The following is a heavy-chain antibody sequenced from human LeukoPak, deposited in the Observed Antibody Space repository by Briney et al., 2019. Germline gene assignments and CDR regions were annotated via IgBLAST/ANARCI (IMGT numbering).Heavy chain of an antibody. Sequence: PGGSLRLSCAASGFTFTSYSMNWVRQAPGKGLEWVATISGGGGSTYYADSVKGRFTISRDSSKNTLYLQVNSLRAEDTAVYYCAKGGKWDVTPFDYWGRNSGHRLL. J-gene: IGHJ4*01. CDR2: ISGGGGST. CDR3: AKGGKWDVTPFDY. D-gene: IGHD1-26*01. CDR1: GFTFTSYS. V-gene: IGHV3-23*01.